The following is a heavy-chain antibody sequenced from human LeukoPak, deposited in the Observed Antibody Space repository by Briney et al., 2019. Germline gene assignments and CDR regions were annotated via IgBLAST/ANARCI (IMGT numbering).Heavy chain of an antibody. J-gene: IGHJ4*02. D-gene: IGHD3-3*01. V-gene: IGHV1-18*01. CDR1: GYTFTSYG. CDR2: ISAYNGNT. Sequence: GASVKVSCKASGYTFTSYGISWVRQAPGQGLEWMGWISAYNGNTNYAQKFQGRVTMTTDTSTSTAYMELRSLRSDDTAVYYCAREDFRSMESTGSPPLWGQGTLVTVSS. CDR3: AREDFRSMESTGSPPL.